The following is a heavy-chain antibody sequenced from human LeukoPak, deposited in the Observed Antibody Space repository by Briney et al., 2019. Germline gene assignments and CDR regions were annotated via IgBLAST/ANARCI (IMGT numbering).Heavy chain of an antibody. V-gene: IGHV4-38-2*02. CDR2: IYHSGST. CDR3: ARDQAYCGGDCYFDF. J-gene: IGHJ4*02. Sequence: SETLSLTCAVSVYSISSAYYWGWIRQPPGKGLEWIGSIYHSGSTDYNPSLKSRVTISVDTSKNQFSLKLRSVTAADTAVYYCARDQAYCGGDCYFDFWGQGTLVTVSS. D-gene: IGHD2-21*02. CDR1: VYSISSAYY.